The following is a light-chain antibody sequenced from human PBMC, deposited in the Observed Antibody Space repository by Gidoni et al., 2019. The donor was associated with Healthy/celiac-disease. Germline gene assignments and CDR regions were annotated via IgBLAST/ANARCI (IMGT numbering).Light chain of an antibody. CDR3: QSYDSSLSGYWV. CDR1: SSNIGAGYE. V-gene: IGLV1-40*01. Sequence: QSVLTQPPSVSGAPGQRVTISCPGSSSNIGAGYEVHWYQQLPGTAPKLLIYGNSNRPSGVPDRFSGSKSGTSASRAITGLQAEDEADYYCQSYDSSLSGYWVFGGGTKRTVL. CDR2: GNS. J-gene: IGLJ3*02.